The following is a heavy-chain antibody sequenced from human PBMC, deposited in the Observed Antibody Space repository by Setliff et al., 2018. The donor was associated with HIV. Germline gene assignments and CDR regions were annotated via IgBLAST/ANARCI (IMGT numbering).Heavy chain of an antibody. V-gene: IGHV3-23*01. D-gene: IGHD6-19*01. CDR1: GFRINNYD. Sequence: GGSLRLSCAASGFRINNYDMNWVRQAPGKGLEWISHISSSGETIYYADSVKGRFTISRDNSKNTLYLQMNSLRPEDTAIYYCAKLAPSYSSGKDDFWGQGALVTVSS. CDR3: AKLAPSYSSGKDDF. CDR2: ISSSGETI. J-gene: IGHJ4*02.